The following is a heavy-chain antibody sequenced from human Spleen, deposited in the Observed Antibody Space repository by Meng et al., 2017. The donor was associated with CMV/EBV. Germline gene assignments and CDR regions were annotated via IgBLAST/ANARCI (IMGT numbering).Heavy chain of an antibody. J-gene: IGHJ4*02. Sequence: LSLTCAASGFIFSSYEMSWVRQAPGKGLEWVSYISSGGTTIYYADSVKGRFTISRDNAKNSLYLQMNSLRAEDTAVYYCAREGSISIGDYWGQGTLVTVSS. CDR1: GFIFSSYE. CDR2: ISSGGTTI. CDR3: AREGSISIGDY. V-gene: IGHV3-48*03. D-gene: IGHD2-2*01.